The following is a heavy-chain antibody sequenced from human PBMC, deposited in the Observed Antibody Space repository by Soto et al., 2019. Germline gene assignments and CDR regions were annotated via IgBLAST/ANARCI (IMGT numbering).Heavy chain of an antibody. D-gene: IGHD2-8*01. CDR1: GFTFSTYA. CDR2: ISGSGGSP. V-gene: IGHV3-23*01. Sequence: EVQLLESGGGLVQPGGSLRLSCAASGFTFSTYAMNWVRQAPGKGLEWVSTISGSGGSPYYADSVKGRFTISRDNSKNTLYLQMNSLRAEDTAVYYCAKEQTWSLTQAFEIWGQGTMVTVSS. J-gene: IGHJ3*02. CDR3: AKEQTWSLTQAFEI.